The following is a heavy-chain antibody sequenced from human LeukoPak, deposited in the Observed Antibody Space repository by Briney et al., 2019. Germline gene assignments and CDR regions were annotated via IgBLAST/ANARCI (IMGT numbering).Heavy chain of an antibody. CDR3: AREGYCSGGSCYTSGDYYYGMDV. V-gene: IGHV1-8*01. CDR2: MNPNSANT. D-gene: IGHD2-15*01. J-gene: IGHJ6*02. Sequence: GASVKVSCKASGYTFTSYDINWVRQATGQGLEWMGWMNPNSANTGYAQKFQGRVTMTRNTSISTAYMELSSLRSEDTAVYYCAREGYCSGGSCYTSGDYYYGMDVWGQGTTVTVSS. CDR1: GYTFTSYD.